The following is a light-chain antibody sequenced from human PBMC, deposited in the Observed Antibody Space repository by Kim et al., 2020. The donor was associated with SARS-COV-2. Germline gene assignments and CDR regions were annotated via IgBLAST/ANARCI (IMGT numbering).Light chain of an antibody. CDR1: QGVATY. CDR2: GGS. V-gene: IGKV1-39*01. Sequence: DIQMTHSPSSLSASVRDRVTITCRASQGVATYLSWYQQKPGKAPKLLIYGGSNLQSGVPSRFSGSGSGTDFTLTINNVQPEDVATYYCQQRNSSPWTFGQGTKVDIK. CDR3: QQRNSSPWT. J-gene: IGKJ1*01.